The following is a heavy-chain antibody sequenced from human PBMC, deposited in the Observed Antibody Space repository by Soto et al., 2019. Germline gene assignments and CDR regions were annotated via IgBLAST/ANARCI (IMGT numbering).Heavy chain of an antibody. CDR2: ISYDGSNK. CDR3: AKVFTLEQWLPYFDY. V-gene: IGHV3-30-3*01. D-gene: IGHD6-19*01. J-gene: IGHJ4*02. Sequence: PGGSLRLSCAASGFTFSSYAMHWVRQAPGKGLEWVAVISYDGSNKYYADSVKGRFTISRDNSKNTLYLQMNSLRAEDTAVYYCAKVFTLEQWLPYFDYWGQGTLVTVSS. CDR1: GFTFSSYA.